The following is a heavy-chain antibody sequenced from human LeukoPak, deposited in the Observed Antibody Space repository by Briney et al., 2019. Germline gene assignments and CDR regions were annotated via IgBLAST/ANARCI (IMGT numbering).Heavy chain of an antibody. V-gene: IGHV4-59*01. CDR1: GGSISSYY. D-gene: IGHD3-22*01. J-gene: IGHJ4*02. CDR2: IYYSGST. Sequence: NSSETLSLTCTVSGGSISSYYWSWIRQPPGKGLEWIGYIYYSGSTNYNPSLKSRVTISVDTSKNQFSLKLSSVTAADTAVYYCAAGYDSSGYLFDYRGQGTLVTVSS. CDR3: AAGYDSSGYLFDY.